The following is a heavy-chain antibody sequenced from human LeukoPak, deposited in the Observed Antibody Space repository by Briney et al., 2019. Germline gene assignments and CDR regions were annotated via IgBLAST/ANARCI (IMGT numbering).Heavy chain of an antibody. CDR3: ARASRGYSYGVRFDY. V-gene: IGHV4-38-2*02. Sequence: SETLSLTCTVSGYSISSGYYWGWIRQPPGKGLEWIGSIYHSGSTYYNPSLKSRVTISVDTSKNQFSLKLSSVTAADTAVYYCARASRGYSYGVRFDYWGQGTLVT. J-gene: IGHJ4*02. D-gene: IGHD5-18*01. CDR2: IYHSGST. CDR1: GYSISSGYY.